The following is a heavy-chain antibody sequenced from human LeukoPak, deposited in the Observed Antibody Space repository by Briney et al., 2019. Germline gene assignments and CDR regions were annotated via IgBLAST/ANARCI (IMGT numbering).Heavy chain of an antibody. V-gene: IGHV4-39*01. CDR2: IYYSGST. J-gene: IGHJ4*02. CDR3: ARLSGYSYYFDY. Sequence: SETLSLTCTVSGDSICSSSYYWGWIRQPPGKGLEWIGSIYYSGSTYYNPSLKSRVTTSVDTSKNQFSLKLSSVTAADTAVYYCARLSGYSYYFDYWGQGTLVTVSS. D-gene: IGHD3-22*01. CDR1: GDSICSSSYY.